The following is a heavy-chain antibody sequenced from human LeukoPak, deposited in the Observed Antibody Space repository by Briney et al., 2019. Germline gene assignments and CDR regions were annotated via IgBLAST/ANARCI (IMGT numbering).Heavy chain of an antibody. V-gene: IGHV4-34*01. D-gene: IGHD1-26*01. J-gene: IGHJ4*02. CDR1: GGSFSGYY. Sequence: SSETLSLTCAVYGGSFSGYYWSWIRQPPGKGLEWIGEINHSGSTNYNPSLKSRVTISVDTSKNQFSLKLSSVTAADTAVYYCASDSGSYYSRHTLGDWGQGTLVTVSS. CDR2: INHSGST. CDR3: ASDSGSYYSRHTLGD.